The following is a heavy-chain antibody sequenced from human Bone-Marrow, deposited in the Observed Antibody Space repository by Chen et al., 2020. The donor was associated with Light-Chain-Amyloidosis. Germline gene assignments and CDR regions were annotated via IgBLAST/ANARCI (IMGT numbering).Heavy chain of an antibody. J-gene: IGHJ3*02. CDR3: AKDISYDDILPGYPADAFDI. V-gene: IGHV3-23*04. Sequence: EVQLVESGGGLLQRGGSLRLSCAASGFAFSSYAMSWVRQVSGKGLEWVSTIRGSGGSRYYGDSVKGRLTISRDNSKNALFLQMNSLRAEDTAVYYCAKDISYDDILPGYPADAFDIWGQGTMVTVSS. D-gene: IGHD3-9*01. CDR2: IRGSGGSR. CDR1: GFAFSSYA.